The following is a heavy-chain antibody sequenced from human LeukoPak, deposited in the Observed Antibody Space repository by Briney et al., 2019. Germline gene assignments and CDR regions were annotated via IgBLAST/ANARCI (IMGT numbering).Heavy chain of an antibody. V-gene: IGHV3-48*02. CDR1: GFTFSSYS. CDR2: ISSSSSTI. J-gene: IGHJ4*01. Sequence: GGSLGLSCAASGFTFSSYSMNWVRQAPGKGLEWVSYISSSSSTIKYADSVKGRFTISRDNAKNSLFLQMNSLRDEDTAVYYCARAKDNYYGSGSYDWGQGTLVTVSS. D-gene: IGHD3-10*01. CDR3: ARAKDNYYGSGSYD.